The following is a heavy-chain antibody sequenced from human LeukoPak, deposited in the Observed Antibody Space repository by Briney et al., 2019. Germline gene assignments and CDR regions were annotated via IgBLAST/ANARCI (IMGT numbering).Heavy chain of an antibody. CDR1: GFTFSTYW. CDR3: ARAVDVLRFLEWLYLDY. J-gene: IGHJ4*02. D-gene: IGHD3-3*01. Sequence: GGSLRLSCSASGFTFSTYWMSWVRQAPGKGLEWVSSISSSSSYIYYADSVKGRFTISRDNAKNSLYLQMNSLRAEDTAVYYCARAVDVLRFLEWLYLDYWGQGTLVTVSS. V-gene: IGHV3-21*01. CDR2: ISSSSSYI.